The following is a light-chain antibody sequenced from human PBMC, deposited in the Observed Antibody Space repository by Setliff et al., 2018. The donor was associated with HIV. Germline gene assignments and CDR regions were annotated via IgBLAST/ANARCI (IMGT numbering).Light chain of an antibody. Sequence: QSALTQPRSVSGSPGQSVTISCSGTSSDIGTYDYVSWFQHHPGNAPKLIIYYVTDRPSGVPDRFSGSKSGNAASLTISGLQAEDEADYYCCSYAGNYSYVFGTGTKV. J-gene: IGLJ1*01. CDR3: CSYAGNYSYV. V-gene: IGLV2-11*01. CDR1: SSDIGTYDY. CDR2: YVT.